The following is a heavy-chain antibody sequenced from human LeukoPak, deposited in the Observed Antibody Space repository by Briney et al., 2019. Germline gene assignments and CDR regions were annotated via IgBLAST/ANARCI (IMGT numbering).Heavy chain of an antibody. CDR3: ARVVRGVGYYYYYYGMDV. CDR1: GYTFTSYG. CDR2: TSAYNGNT. Sequence: ASVKVSCKASGYTFTSYGISWVRQAPGQGLEWMGWTSAYNGNTNYAQKLQGRVTMTTDTSTSTAYMELRSLRSDDTAVYYCARVVRGVGYYYYYYGMDVWGQGTTVTVSS. V-gene: IGHV1-18*01. D-gene: IGHD3-10*01. J-gene: IGHJ6*02.